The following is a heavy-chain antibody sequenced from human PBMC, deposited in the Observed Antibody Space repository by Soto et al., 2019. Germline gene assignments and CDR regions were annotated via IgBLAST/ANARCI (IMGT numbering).Heavy chain of an antibody. V-gene: IGHV4-34*01. CDR2: INHSGST. CDR3: ARGRGFGSYYVIWYFDY. D-gene: IGHD1-26*01. Sequence: SETLSLTCAVYGGSFSGYYWSWIRQPPGKGLEWIGEINHSGSTNYNPSLKSRVTISVDTSKNQFSLKLSSVTAADTAVYYCARGRGFGSYYVIWYFDYWGQGTLVTVSS. CDR1: GGSFSGYY. J-gene: IGHJ4*02.